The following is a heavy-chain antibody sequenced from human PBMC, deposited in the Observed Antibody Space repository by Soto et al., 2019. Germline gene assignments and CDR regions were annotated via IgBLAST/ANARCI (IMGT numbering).Heavy chain of an antibody. Sequence: QVQLVQSGAEVKKPGSSVKVSCKASGGTFSSYAISWVRQAPGQGLEWMGGIIPIFGTANYAQKFQGRVTLNADEAPSTACMELSSLRSEDTAVYYCARIGGIAVAPFDYWGQGTLVTVSS. CDR1: GGTFSSYA. D-gene: IGHD6-19*01. CDR3: ARIGGIAVAPFDY. V-gene: IGHV1-69*12. J-gene: IGHJ4*02. CDR2: IIPIFGTA.